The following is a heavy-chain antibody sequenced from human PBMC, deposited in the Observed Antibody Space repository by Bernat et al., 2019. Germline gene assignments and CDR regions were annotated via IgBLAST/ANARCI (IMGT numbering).Heavy chain of an antibody. D-gene: IGHD6-13*01. Sequence: QVQLVQSGAEVKKPGASVKVSCKASGYTFTGYYMHWVRQAPGQGLEGMGRINPNSGGTNDAQKCAGWGTMTRNPSISTAYMEVGRLRSYDTTVYYCARGKIGAAEYYYYYGMDVWGRGTTVTVSS. CDR3: ARGKIGAAEYYYYYGMDV. CDR1: GYTFTGYY. J-gene: IGHJ6*02. CDR2: INPNSGGT. V-gene: IGHV1-2*04.